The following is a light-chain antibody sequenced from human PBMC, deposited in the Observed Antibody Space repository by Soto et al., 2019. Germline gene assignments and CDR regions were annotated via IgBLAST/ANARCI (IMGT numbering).Light chain of an antibody. CDR1: SSDVGGYNY. Sequence: QSVLTQPASVSGSPGQSITISCIGTSSDVGGYNYVSWYQQHPDKAPKLVIYNVSNQPSGVSDRFSGSKSGNTASLIISGLQAEDEAAYYCSSYTSISTVIFGGGTKLTVL. CDR2: NVS. J-gene: IGLJ2*01. CDR3: SSYTSISTVI. V-gene: IGLV2-14*01.